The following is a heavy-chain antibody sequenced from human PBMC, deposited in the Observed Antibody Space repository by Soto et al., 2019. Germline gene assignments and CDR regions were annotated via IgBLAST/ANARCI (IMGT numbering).Heavy chain of an antibody. V-gene: IGHV1-8*01. CDR1: GYTFTSHD. CDR2: MNPNSGNT. CDR3: ARWDYGDYARFDY. D-gene: IGHD4-17*01. Sequence: ASVKVSCKASGYTFTSHDINWVRQATGQGLEWMGWMNPNSGNTGYAQKFQGRVTMTRDTSISTAYMELSSLRSEDTAVYYCARWDYGDYARFDYWGQGTLVTVSS. J-gene: IGHJ4*02.